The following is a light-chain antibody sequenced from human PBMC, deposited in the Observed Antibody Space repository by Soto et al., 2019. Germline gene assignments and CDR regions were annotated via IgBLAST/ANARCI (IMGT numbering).Light chain of an antibody. CDR2: GAS. CDR3: EDDGNSRWT. J-gene: IGKJ1*01. Sequence: EIVLTQSPGTLSLSPGERATLSCRASQSVSSSYLAWYQQKPGQAPRLLISGASTRATGIPDRFSGSGSGTDFTLNISGLEPEALAEYYYEDDGNSRWTFGQGTKVEIK. CDR1: QSVSSSY. V-gene: IGKV3-20*01.